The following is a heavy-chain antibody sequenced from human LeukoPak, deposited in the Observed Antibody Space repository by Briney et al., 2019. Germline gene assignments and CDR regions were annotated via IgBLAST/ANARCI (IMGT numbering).Heavy chain of an antibody. D-gene: IGHD2-2*01. CDR3: ATRMIEYCSSTSCSLDDY. J-gene: IGHJ4*02. V-gene: IGHV3-23*01. Sequence: GGSLRLSCAASGFTFSSYAMSWVRQAPGKGLEWVSAISGSGGSTYYADSVKGRFTISRDNSKKTLYLQMNSLRAEDTAVYYCATRMIEYCSSTSCSLDDYWGQGTLVTVSS. CDR2: ISGSGGST. CDR1: GFTFSSYA.